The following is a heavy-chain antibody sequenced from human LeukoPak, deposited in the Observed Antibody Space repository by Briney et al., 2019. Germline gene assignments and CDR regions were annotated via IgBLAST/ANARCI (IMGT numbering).Heavy chain of an antibody. CDR3: ARDRAYYYDSSGYAPTFDY. CDR1: GFTFSSYA. CDR2: ISGSGGST. J-gene: IGHJ4*02. Sequence: GGSLRLSCAASGFTFSSYAMTWVRQAPGKGLEWVSGISGSGGSTYYADSVKGRFTISRDNSKNTLYLQMNSLRAEDTAVYYCARDRAYYYDSSGYAPTFDYWGQGTLVTVSS. D-gene: IGHD3-22*01. V-gene: IGHV3-23*01.